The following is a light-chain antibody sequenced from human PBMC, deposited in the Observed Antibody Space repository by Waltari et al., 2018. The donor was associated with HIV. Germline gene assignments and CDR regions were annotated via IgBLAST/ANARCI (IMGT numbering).Light chain of an antibody. V-gene: IGKV1-5*03. Sequence: DIQMTQSRSTLPASVGDRVTITCRASQSISSWLAWYQQKPGKGPKLLIFKASSLERGVPSTFSGSGSGTEFTLTISSLQPDDYATYYCQQYYSYPYTFGQGTKLEIQ. CDR3: QQYYSYPYT. CDR2: KAS. J-gene: IGKJ2*01. CDR1: QSISSW.